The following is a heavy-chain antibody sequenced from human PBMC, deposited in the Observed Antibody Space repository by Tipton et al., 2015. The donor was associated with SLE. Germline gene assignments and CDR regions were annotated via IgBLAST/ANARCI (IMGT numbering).Heavy chain of an antibody. D-gene: IGHD2-8*01. V-gene: IGHV4-59*08. Sequence: GLVKPSETLSLSCSVSGGSISSHYWIWIRQPPGKGLEWIGYISYGGGTNYNPSLKSRVTISVDPAKNQFSLKLTSVTAADSALYYCARGMLTWRGAVLGVDVWGQGTTVNVSS. CDR1: GGSISSHY. CDR2: ISYGGGT. J-gene: IGHJ6*02. CDR3: ARGMLTWRGAVLGVDV.